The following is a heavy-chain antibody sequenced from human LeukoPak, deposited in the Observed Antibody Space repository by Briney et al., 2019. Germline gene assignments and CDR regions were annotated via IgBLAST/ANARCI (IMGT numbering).Heavy chain of an antibody. CDR3: AKVPAGNKVEY. CDR2: TIISGGST. V-gene: IGHV3-23*01. D-gene: IGHD6-19*01. CDR1: RVTFTNYA. Sequence: GGSLRLSCAASRVTFTNYAMTWVRQAPGRGLEWVSGTIISGGSTDYADSVKGRFTISRDNSKNTLYLQMNSLRAEDTAVYYCAKVPAGNKVEYWGQGTLVTVSS. J-gene: IGHJ4*02.